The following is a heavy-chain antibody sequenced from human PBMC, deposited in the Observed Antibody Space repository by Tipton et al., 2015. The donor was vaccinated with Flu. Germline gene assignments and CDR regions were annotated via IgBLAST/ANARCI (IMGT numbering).Heavy chain of an antibody. V-gene: IGHV4-39*07. CDR1: GASVTGSRYY. CDR3: ARDFHPTSNWFDP. CDR2: IYDSGRI. J-gene: IGHJ5*02. Sequence: GLVKPSETLSLICTASGASVTGSRYYWAWIRQPPGKGLECIGTIYDSGRIYYNPSLKSRVIMSLDTSKNHFSLRLSSVTAADTARYYCARDFHPTSNWFDPWGQGTLVTVSS.